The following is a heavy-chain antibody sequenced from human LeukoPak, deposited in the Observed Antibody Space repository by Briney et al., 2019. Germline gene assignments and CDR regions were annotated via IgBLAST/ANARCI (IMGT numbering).Heavy chain of an antibody. Sequence: GTSLRLSCAASGFTFSNFGMHWVRQAPGKGLEWVAFTSYDGSNKYYEDSVKGRFTISRDNSQNTLFLQMNSLRAEDTAVYYCAKPSGYFHGMDVWGQGTTVTVSS. CDR1: GFTFSNFG. CDR3: AKPSGYFHGMDV. D-gene: IGHD1-1*01. CDR2: TSYDGSNK. J-gene: IGHJ6*02. V-gene: IGHV3-30*18.